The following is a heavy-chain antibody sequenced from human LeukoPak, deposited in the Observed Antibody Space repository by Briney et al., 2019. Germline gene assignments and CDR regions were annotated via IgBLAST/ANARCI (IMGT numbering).Heavy chain of an antibody. CDR2: ISSSSSTI. Sequence: GGSLRLSCAASGFTFSSYSMNWVRQAPGKGLEWVSYISSSSSTIYYADSVRGRFTISRDNAKNLLYLYMNSLRAEDTAVYYCATSYDILIGYFGSWGQGTLVTVSS. CDR1: GFTFSSYS. J-gene: IGHJ4*02. CDR3: ATSYDILIGYFGS. D-gene: IGHD3-9*01. V-gene: IGHV3-48*04.